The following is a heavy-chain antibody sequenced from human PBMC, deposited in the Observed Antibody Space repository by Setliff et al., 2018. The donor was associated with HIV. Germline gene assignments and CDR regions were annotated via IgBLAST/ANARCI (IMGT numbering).Heavy chain of an antibody. J-gene: IGHJ5*02. CDR3: ARGELGYCSITSCYAGWFDP. CDR1: RYTFTDYY. Sequence: ASVKVSCKASRYTFTDYYIHWVRQAPGQGLEWMGWINPNTGVTTYALKFQGRVTITRDTSISTAYMELSRLRSDDTAVYYCARGELGYCSITSCYAGWFDPWGLGTLVTVSS. V-gene: IGHV1-2*02. CDR2: INPNTGVT. D-gene: IGHD2-2*01.